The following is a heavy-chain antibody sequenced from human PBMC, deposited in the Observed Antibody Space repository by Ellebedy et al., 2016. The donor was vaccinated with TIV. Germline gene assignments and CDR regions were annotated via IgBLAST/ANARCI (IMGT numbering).Heavy chain of an antibody. CDR3: ARDHYGSGSRSQIDY. Sequence: ASVKVSCKASGYTFTSYYVHWVRQAPGQGLEWMGTITPSSGSTSYAQKFQGRVTLTRDTSTSTVYMELSSLRSEDTAVYYCARDHYGSGSRSQIDYWGQGTLVTVSS. V-gene: IGHV1-46*01. J-gene: IGHJ4*02. CDR1: GYTFTSYY. D-gene: IGHD3-10*01. CDR2: ITPSSGST.